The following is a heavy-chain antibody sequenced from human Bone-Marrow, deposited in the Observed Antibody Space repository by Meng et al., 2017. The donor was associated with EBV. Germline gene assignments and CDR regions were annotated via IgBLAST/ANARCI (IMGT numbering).Heavy chain of an antibody. CDR3: VGAHYGDSSGYYYAY. Sequence: QVPVQEAGPGLVKPSGTLSLTCAVSGGSISSSNWWSWVRQPPGKGLEWIGEIYHSGSTNYNPSLKSRVTISVDKSKNQFSLKLSSVTAADTAVYYCVGAHYGDSSGYYYAYWGQGTLVTVSS. J-gene: IGHJ4*02. D-gene: IGHD3-22*01. CDR2: IYHSGST. V-gene: IGHV4-4*02. CDR1: GGSISSSNW.